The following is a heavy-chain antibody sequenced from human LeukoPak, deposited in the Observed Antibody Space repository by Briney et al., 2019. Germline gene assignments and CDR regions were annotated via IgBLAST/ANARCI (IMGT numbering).Heavy chain of an antibody. CDR2: IRSRANSYAT. Sequence: PGGSLRLSCAASGFTFSSYSMYWVRQASGKGLEWVGHIRSRANSYATLYGASVKGRFTISRDDSKNTAYLQMNSLKTEDTAVYYCTRLSAGAPLLGDNWGQGTLVIVSS. CDR1: GFTFSSYS. V-gene: IGHV3-73*01. D-gene: IGHD1-26*01. CDR3: TRLSAGAPLLGDN. J-gene: IGHJ4*02.